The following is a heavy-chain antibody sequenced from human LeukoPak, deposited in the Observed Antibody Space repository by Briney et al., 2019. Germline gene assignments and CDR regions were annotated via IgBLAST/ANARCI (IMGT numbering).Heavy chain of an antibody. V-gene: IGHV4-39*01. CDR1: GFTFSSYA. Sequence: PGGSLRLSCAASGFTFSSYAMSWVRQSPGKGLEWVGSIYYSGNTYYNPSLKSRVTISLDTSTNQFSLKLSSVTAADTAVYYCARLFAVVTRFFDYWGQGTLVTASS. CDR3: ARLFAVVTRFFDY. D-gene: IGHD3-3*01. J-gene: IGHJ4*02. CDR2: IYYSGNT.